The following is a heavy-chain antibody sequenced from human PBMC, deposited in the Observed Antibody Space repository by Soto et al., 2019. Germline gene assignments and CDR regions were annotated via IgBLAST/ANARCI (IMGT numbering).Heavy chain of an antibody. D-gene: IGHD3-22*01. CDR3: ATLSITMVVVVIPPSYFDY. CDR1: GFTFSSYA. V-gene: IGHV3-30-3*01. J-gene: IGHJ4*02. Sequence: QVQLVESGGGVVQPGRSLRLSCAASGFTFSSYAMHWVRQAPGKGLEWVAVISYDGSNKYYADSVKGRFTISRDNSQNTLFLQMNSLRAEDTAVYYCATLSITMVVVVIPPSYFDYWGQGTLVTVSS. CDR2: ISYDGSNK.